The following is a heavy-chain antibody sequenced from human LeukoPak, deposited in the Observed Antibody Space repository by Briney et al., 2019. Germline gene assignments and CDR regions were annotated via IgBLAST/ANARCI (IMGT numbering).Heavy chain of an antibody. Sequence: GGSLRLSCAAAVFTFSSYSMNWVRQAPGKGLEWFSYISSSSSTIYYADPVKGRFTISRENAKSSLYLQINNLRAGDTAVYYCARGHSSSWEAFDIWGQGTMVTVSS. D-gene: IGHD6-13*01. CDR1: VFTFSSYS. CDR2: ISSSSSTI. CDR3: ARGHSSSWEAFDI. J-gene: IGHJ3*02. V-gene: IGHV3-48*01.